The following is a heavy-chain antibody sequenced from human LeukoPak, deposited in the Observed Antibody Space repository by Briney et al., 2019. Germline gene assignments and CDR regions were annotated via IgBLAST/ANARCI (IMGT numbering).Heavy chain of an antibody. CDR2: ISSSSSYV. J-gene: IGHJ4*02. V-gene: IGHV3-21*01. CDR3: ARTDLDCSGGSCPDY. Sequence: GGSLRLSCAASGFTFSIYSMNWVRQAPGKGLEWVSSISSSSSYVYYADSVKGRFTISRDDAKSSLYLQMNSLRAGGTAVYYCARTDLDCSGGSCPDYWGQGTLVTVSS. D-gene: IGHD2-15*01. CDR1: GFTFSIYS.